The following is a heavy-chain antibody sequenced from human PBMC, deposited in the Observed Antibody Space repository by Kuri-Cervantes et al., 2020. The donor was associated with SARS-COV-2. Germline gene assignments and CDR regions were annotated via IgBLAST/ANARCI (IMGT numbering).Heavy chain of an antibody. Sequence: ASGYPFTSYYLHWVRQAPGQGREWMGIINPSGGSTSYAQKFQGRVTMTRDTSTSTVYMELSSLRSEDTAVYYCAREEGTYDFWSGYYKTPFDYWGQGTLVTVSS. V-gene: IGHV1-46*01. D-gene: IGHD3-3*01. CDR3: AREEGTYDFWSGYYKTPFDY. CDR1: GYPFTSYY. CDR2: INPSGGST. J-gene: IGHJ4*02.